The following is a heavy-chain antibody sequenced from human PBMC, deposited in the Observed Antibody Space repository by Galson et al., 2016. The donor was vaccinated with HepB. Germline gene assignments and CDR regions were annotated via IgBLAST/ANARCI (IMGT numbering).Heavy chain of an antibody. CDR1: GFAFSSYA. CDR2: ISDSGGTT. J-gene: IGHJ6*03. V-gene: IGHV3-23*01. Sequence: SLRLSCAASGFAFSSYAMSWVRQAPGKGLEWVSGISDSGGTTYYADSVEGRFTISRDNSKNTLYLQMNSLRAEDTTVYYCAKGGGGSSSWQKYYYYYYMDVGGKGTTVTVSS. D-gene: IGHD6-13*01. CDR3: AKGGGGSSSWQKYYYYYYMDV.